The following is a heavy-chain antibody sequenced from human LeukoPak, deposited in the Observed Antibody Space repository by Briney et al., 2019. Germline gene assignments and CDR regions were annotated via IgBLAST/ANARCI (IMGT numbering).Heavy chain of an antibody. V-gene: IGHV3-7*01. Sequence: GGSLRLSCAASGFTLSSYWMSWVRQAPGKGLEWVANIKQDGSEKYYVDSVKGRLTISRDNAKNSLYLQMNSLRAEDTAVYYCARYWNQAYYYYGMDVWGQGTTVTVSS. D-gene: IGHD1-1*01. CDR2: IKQDGSEK. J-gene: IGHJ6*02. CDR3: ARYWNQAYYYYGMDV. CDR1: GFTLSSYW.